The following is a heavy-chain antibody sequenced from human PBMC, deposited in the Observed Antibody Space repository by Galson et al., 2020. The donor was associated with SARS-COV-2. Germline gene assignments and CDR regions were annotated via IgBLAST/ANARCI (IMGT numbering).Heavy chain of an antibody. J-gene: IGHJ4*02. CDR1: GFTFSSYA. CDR3: AKVAQVGSSVDFDY. Sequence: GESLKISCAASGFTFSSYAMSWVRQAPGKGLEWVSAISGSGGSTYYADSVKGRFTISRDNSKNTLYLQMNSLRAEDTAVYYCAKVAQVGSSVDFDYWGQGTLVTVSS. CDR2: ISGSGGST. V-gene: IGHV3-23*01. D-gene: IGHD6-6*01.